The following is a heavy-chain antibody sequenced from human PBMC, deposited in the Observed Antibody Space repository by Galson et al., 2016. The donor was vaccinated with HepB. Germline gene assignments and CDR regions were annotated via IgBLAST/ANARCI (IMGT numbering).Heavy chain of an antibody. D-gene: IGHD1-26*01. CDR1: GFTFNKYA. J-gene: IGHJ4*02. Sequence: SLRLSCAASGFTFNKYAMSWVRQVPGKGLEWVSTLSASSAATYYADSVKVRFTISRDNSKNTLYLQMSSLRAEDTALYYCAKDGDSGGENVVDSWGLGSLGTVSS. CDR3: AKDGDSGGENVVDS. V-gene: IGHV3-23*01. CDR2: LSASSAAT.